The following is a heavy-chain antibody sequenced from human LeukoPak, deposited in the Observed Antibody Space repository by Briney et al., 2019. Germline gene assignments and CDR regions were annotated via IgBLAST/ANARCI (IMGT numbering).Heavy chain of an antibody. V-gene: IGHV1-18*01. CDR2: ISAYNGNT. CDR3: ARDMIPSFYYYYYMDV. D-gene: IGHD3-16*01. J-gene: IGHJ6*03. Sequence: ASVKVSCKASGYTFTSYGISWVRQAPGQGLEWMGWISAYNGNTNYAQKLQGRVTMTTDTSTSTAYMELRSLRSDDTVVYYCARDMIPSFYYYYYMDVWGKGTTVTVSS. CDR1: GYTFTSYG.